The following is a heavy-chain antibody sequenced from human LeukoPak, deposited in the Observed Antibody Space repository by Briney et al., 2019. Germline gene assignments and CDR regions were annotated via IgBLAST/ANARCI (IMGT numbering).Heavy chain of an antibody. CDR3: ARGRMYYYGSGGSKFDY. CDR2: INHSGST. D-gene: IGHD3-10*01. V-gene: IGHV4-34*01. J-gene: IGHJ4*02. CDR1: GGSFSGYY. Sequence: PSETLSLTCAVYGGSFSGYYWSWIRQPPGKGLEWIGEINHSGSTNYNPSLESRVTISVDTSKNQFSLKLSSVTAADTAVYYCARGRMYYYGSGGSKFDYWGQGTLVTVSS.